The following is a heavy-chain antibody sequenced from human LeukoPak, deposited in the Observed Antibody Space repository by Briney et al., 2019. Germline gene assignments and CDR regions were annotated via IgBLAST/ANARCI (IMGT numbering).Heavy chain of an antibody. CDR3: ARGRRERWLQLRYYYMDV. D-gene: IGHD5-24*01. CDR2: INPNSGGT. CDR1: GYTFTGYY. Sequence: ASVKVSCKASGYTFTGYYMHWVRQAPGQGLEWMGWINPNSGGTNYAQTFQGRVTMTRDTSISTAYMELSRLRSDDTAVYYCARGRRERWLQLRYYYMDVWGKGTTVTVSS. J-gene: IGHJ6*03. V-gene: IGHV1-2*02.